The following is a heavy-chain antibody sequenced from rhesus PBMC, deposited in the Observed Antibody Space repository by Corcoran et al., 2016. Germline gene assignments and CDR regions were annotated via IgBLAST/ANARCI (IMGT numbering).Heavy chain of an antibody. CDR3: ARGGGNYRYDY. CDR2: IYGSSGST. CDR1: GYSISRNY. V-gene: IGHV4-147*01. J-gene: IGHJ4*01. D-gene: IGHD1-44*01. Sequence: QVQLQESGPGLVKPSETLSLTCAVPGYSISRNYWSWIRQPPGKGLEWIGYIYGSSGSTYYSPSLKSRVTISTDTSRNQFSLKLSSVTAADTAVYYCARGGGNYRYDYWGQGVLVTVSS.